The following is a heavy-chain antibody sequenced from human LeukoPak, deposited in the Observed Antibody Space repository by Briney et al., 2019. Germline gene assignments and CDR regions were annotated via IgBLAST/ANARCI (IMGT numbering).Heavy chain of an antibody. CDR2: IYHSGST. V-gene: IGHV4-4*02. Sequence: PSGTLSLTCAVSGGSISSSNWWSWVRQPPGKGLEWIGEIYHSGSTNYNPSLKSRVTMSVDTSKNQFSLKLNTVTAADTAVYYCARGSGGGSGSYYKDHYYGMDVWGPGTTVTVS. D-gene: IGHD3-10*01. CDR1: GGSISSSNW. J-gene: IGHJ6*02. CDR3: ARGSGGGSGSYYKDHYYGMDV.